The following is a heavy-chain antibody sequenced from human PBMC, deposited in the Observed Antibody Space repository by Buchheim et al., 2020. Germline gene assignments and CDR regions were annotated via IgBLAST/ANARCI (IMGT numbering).Heavy chain of an antibody. V-gene: IGHV3-48*03. D-gene: IGHD6-19*01. CDR2: ISSSGSTI. CDR1: GFTFSSYE. Sequence: EVQLVESGGGLVQPGGSLRLSCAASGFTFSSYEMNWVRQAPGKGLEWVSYISSSGSTIYYADSVKGRFTISRDNAKNSLYLQMNSLRAEDTAVYYYARALAVAGTPYYYYGMDVWGQGTT. CDR3: ARALAVAGTPYYYYGMDV. J-gene: IGHJ6*02.